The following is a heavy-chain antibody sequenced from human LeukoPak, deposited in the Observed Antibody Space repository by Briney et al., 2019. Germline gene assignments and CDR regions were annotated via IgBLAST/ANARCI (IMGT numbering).Heavy chain of an antibody. J-gene: IGHJ4*02. CDR1: GFTVSGTY. CDR3: AREAYRPDY. CDR2: ISSSGSTI. Sequence: GGSLRLSCAASGFTVSGTYMAWVRQAPGKGLEWVSYISSSGSTIFYADSVKGRFTISRDNAKNSVFLQMNSLRAEDTAVYYCAREAYRPDYWGQGTLVTVSS. D-gene: IGHD2-21*01. V-gene: IGHV3-11*01.